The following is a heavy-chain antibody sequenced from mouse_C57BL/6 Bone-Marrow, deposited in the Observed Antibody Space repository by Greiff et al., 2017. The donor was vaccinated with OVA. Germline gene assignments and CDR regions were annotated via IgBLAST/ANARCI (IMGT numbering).Heavy chain of an antibody. CDR1: GYTFTSYG. D-gene: IGHD4-1*01. V-gene: IGHV1-58*01. Sequence: EVQLQQPGAELVRPGSSVKMSCKTSGYTFTSYGIHWVKQRPGQGLEWIGYIDIGNGYTEYNEKFKGKATLTSDTSSSTAYMQLSSLAAEDSACYCCAGDEAGRGDYWDRGTSVPVTA. J-gene: IGHJ4*01. CDR3: AGDEAGRGDY. CDR2: IDIGNGYT.